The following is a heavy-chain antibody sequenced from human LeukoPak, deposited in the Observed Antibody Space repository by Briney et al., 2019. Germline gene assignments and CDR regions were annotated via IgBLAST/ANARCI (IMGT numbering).Heavy chain of an antibody. J-gene: IGHJ4*02. CDR2: ISTYNGNT. CDR3: ARDRMDTGTYFDY. Sequence: ASVKVSCRSSGYTFTTYGITWVRQAPGQGLEWMGWISTYNGNTNYAQKLQGRVTMTTDTSTSTAYMELRSLRSDDTAMYYCARDRMDTGTYFDYWGLGTPVTVSS. CDR1: GYTFTTYG. D-gene: IGHD5-18*01. V-gene: IGHV1-18*01.